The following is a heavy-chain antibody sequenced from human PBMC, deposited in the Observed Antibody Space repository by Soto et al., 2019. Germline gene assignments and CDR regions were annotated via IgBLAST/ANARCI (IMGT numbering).Heavy chain of an antibody. CDR3: ARDRQLLYYYYGMDV. D-gene: IGHD5-18*01. Sequence: QLQLQESGPGLVKPSETLSLTCTVSGVSISSSHYYWGWIRQPPGKGLEWIGSIYTSGSTNYNPSLKSRVTMSVDTSKNQFSLKLSSVTAADTAVYYCARDRQLLYYYYGMDVWGQGTTVTVSS. CDR1: GVSISSSHYY. CDR2: IYTSGST. V-gene: IGHV4-39*07. J-gene: IGHJ6*02.